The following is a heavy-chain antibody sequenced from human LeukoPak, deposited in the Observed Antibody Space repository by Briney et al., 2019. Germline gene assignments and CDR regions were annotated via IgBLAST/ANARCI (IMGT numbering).Heavy chain of an antibody. J-gene: IGHJ4*02. CDR2: IYKSGNT. Sequence: PGGSLRVSCAASGFTVSSNDMTWVRQAPGNGLEWVSVIYKSGNTFYSDSVKGRFTISRDNSKNTVYLQMDSLRAEDTAVYYCARYTSGSYFDSWGQGTLVTVSS. D-gene: IGHD6-19*01. CDR3: ARYTSGSYFDS. V-gene: IGHV3-53*01. CDR1: GFTVSSND.